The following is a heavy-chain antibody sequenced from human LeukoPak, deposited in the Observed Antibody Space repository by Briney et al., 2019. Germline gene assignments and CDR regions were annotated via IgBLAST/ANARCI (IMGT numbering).Heavy chain of an antibody. J-gene: IGHJ4*02. CDR1: GGSFSDYY. CDR2: INHSGST. CDR3: ARVDSSSWYNFDY. D-gene: IGHD6-13*01. V-gene: IGHV4-34*01. Sequence: SETLSLTCAVYGGSFSDYYWSWIRQPPGKGLEWIGEINHSGSTNYNPSLKSRVTISVDTSKNQFSLKLSSVTAADTAAYYCARVDSSSWYNFDYWGQGTLVTVSS.